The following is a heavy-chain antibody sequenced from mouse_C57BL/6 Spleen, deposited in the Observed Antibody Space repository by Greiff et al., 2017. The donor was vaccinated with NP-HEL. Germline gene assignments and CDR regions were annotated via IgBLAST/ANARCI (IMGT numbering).Heavy chain of an antibody. Sequence: EVQLVESEGGLVQPGSSMKLSCTASGFTFSDYYMAWVRQVPEKGLEWVANINYDGSSTYYLDSLKSRFIISRDNAKNILYLQMSSLKSEDTATYYCEREGSEGYYRYCDVGGTETTVTVSS. CDR1: GFTFSDYY. J-gene: IGHJ1*03. CDR3: EREGSEGYYRYCDV. CDR2: INYDGSST. V-gene: IGHV5-16*01. D-gene: IGHD2-3*01.